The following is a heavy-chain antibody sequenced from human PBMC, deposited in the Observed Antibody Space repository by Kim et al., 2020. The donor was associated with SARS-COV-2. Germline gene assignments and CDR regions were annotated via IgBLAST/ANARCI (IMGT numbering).Heavy chain of an antibody. D-gene: IGHD3-16*01. CDR2: IYYSGST. V-gene: IGHV4-59*01. J-gene: IGHJ4*02. CDR1: GGSISSYY. CDR3: AREGADYSFDY. Sequence: SETLSLTCTVSGGSISSYYWSWIRQPPGKGLEWIGYIYYSGSTNYNSSLKSRVTISVDTSTNQFSLKLSSVTAADTAVYYCAREGADYSFDYWGQGTLVTVSS.